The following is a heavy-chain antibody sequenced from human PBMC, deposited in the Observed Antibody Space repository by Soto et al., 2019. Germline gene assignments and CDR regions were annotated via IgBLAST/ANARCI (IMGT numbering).Heavy chain of an antibody. Sequence: QVQLVESGGGVVQPGRSLRLSCAASGFPFSSYGMPWVRQAPGKGLEWVAVISYDGSNKYYADSVKGRFTISRDNSKNTLYLQMNSLRAEDTAVYYCAKELLHGMDVWGQGTTVTVSS. CDR2: ISYDGSNK. CDR3: AKELLHGMDV. CDR1: GFPFSSYG. J-gene: IGHJ6*02. D-gene: IGHD1-26*01. V-gene: IGHV3-30*18.